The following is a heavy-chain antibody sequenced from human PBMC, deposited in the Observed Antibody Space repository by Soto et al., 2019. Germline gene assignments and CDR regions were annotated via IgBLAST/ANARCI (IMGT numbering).Heavy chain of an antibody. J-gene: IGHJ6*02. CDR1: GYSFTSYW. V-gene: IGHV5-51*01. CDR2: IYPGDSDT. D-gene: IGHD1-26*01. Sequence: PGESLKISCKGSGYSFTSYWIGWVRQMPGKGLEWMGIIYPGDSDTRYSPSFQGQVTISADKSISAAYLQWSSLNASDTAMYYCARRGTGSYYGMDVWGQGTTVTVSS. CDR3: ARRGTGSYYGMDV.